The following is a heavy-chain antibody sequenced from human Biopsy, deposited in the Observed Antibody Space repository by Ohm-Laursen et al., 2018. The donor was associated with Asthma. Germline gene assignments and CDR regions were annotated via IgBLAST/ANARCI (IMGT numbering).Heavy chain of an antibody. D-gene: IGHD4-17*01. CDR3: ASDFPKDYVRYNFQF. CDR2: HDHEEGGT. Sequence: ASVTVSCKISGYSLTDLSMHWVRQDPGQGLGWMGGHDHEEGGTVNARRFQGRVTMTEDTSTDTAYMEMSSLSSDDPAVYYCASDFPKDYVRYNFQFWGQGTLVTVSS. V-gene: IGHV1-24*01. J-gene: IGHJ4*02. CDR1: GYSLTDLS.